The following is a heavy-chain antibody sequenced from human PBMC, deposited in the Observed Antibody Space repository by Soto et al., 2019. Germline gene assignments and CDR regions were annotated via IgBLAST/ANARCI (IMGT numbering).Heavy chain of an antibody. CDR1: RFTFSSYG. Sequence: QEQLVESGGGVVQPGRSLRLSCEASRFTFSSYGMHWVRQAPGKGLEWVAVISYDGDYKNYADSVKGRFTISRDNSKNTLYLHMNSLRGEDTAVYYCAKGTTVTPWRYLDLWGRGTLVSASS. V-gene: IGHV3-30*18. J-gene: IGHJ2*01. CDR2: ISYDGDYK. D-gene: IGHD4-17*01. CDR3: AKGTTVTPWRYLDL.